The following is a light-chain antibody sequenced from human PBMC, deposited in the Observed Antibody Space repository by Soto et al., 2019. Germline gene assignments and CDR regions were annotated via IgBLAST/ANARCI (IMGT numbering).Light chain of an antibody. CDR1: QSVSSN. CDR2: DAS. CDR3: QQYGNSHFT. Sequence: EIVMTQSPATLSVSPGERATLSCRASQSVSSNLAWYQQKPGQAPRLLIYDASSRATGIPDRFSGSGSGTDFILTISRLEPEDFAVYYCQQYGNSHFTFGPGTKVDIK. J-gene: IGKJ3*01. V-gene: IGKV3-20*01.